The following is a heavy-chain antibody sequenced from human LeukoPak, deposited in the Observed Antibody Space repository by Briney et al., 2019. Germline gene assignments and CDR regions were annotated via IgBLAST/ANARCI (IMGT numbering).Heavy chain of an antibody. J-gene: IGHJ3*02. Sequence: GGSLRLSCAASGFTFSDYYMSWFRQAPGKGLEWVSYISSSGSTIYYADSVKGRFTISRDNAKNSLYLQMNSLRAEDTAVYYCARGAEQWLVRSAFDIWGQGTMVTVSS. CDR3: ARGAEQWLVRSAFDI. CDR1: GFTFSDYY. V-gene: IGHV3-11*01. CDR2: ISSSGSTI. D-gene: IGHD6-19*01.